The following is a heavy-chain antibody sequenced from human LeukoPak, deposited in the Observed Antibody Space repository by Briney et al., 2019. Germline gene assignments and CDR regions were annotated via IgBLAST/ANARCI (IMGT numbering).Heavy chain of an antibody. CDR2: ITSRDGTT. CDR3: ARDRPNYYGSDGHYYRRDGDH. V-gene: IGHV3-23*01. D-gene: IGHD3-22*01. J-gene: IGHJ5*02. CDR1: GFTFSSYA. Sequence: GGSLRLSCAASGFTFSSYAMSLVRQTPGKGLQWVSSITSRDGTTYYADSVKGRFTISRDNSENTLYLRMSSLRAEDTAIYYCARDRPNYYGSDGHYYRRDGDHWGQGTLVTVSS.